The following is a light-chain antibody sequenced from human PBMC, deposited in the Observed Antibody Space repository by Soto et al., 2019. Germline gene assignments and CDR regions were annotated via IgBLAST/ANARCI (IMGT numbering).Light chain of an antibody. J-gene: IGLJ2*01. CDR2: LNIDGSH. CDR3: QTWVTHIVV. CDR1: SGHSSYA. V-gene: IGLV4-69*01. Sequence: QLVLTQSPSASASLGASVKLTCTLSSGHSSYAIAWHQQQPEKGPRYLMNLNIDGSHSKGDGIPDRFSGSSTGAERYLTISSLQSEDEADYYCQTWVTHIVVFGGGTNLTVL.